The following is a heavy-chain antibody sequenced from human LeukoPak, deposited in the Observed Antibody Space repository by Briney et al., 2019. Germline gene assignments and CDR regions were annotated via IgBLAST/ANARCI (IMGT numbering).Heavy chain of an antibody. CDR1: GFPFDDYG. CDR3: ARDSPYGGYFDL. J-gene: IGHJ2*01. CDR2: ISWHGETT. V-gene: IGHV3-43D*03. D-gene: IGHD4-17*01. Sequence: GGSLRLSCAAPGFPFDDYGMLWVRHAPGRGLEWVSFISWHGETTYYSDSVKGRFTISRDNAKNSLYLQMNSLRAEDTAVYYCARDSPYGGYFDLWGRGTLVTVSS.